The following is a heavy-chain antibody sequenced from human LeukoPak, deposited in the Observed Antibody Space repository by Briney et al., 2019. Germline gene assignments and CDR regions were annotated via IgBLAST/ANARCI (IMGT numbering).Heavy chain of an antibody. Sequence: ASVKVSCKASGGTFSSYAISWVRQAPGQGLERMGRIIPIFGTANYAQKFQGRVTITTDESTSTAYMELSSLRSKDTAVYYCARAPTYANWFDPWGQGTLVTVSS. CDR3: ARAPTYANWFDP. D-gene: IGHD2-8*01. CDR2: IIPIFGTA. CDR1: GGTFSSYA. J-gene: IGHJ5*02. V-gene: IGHV1-69*05.